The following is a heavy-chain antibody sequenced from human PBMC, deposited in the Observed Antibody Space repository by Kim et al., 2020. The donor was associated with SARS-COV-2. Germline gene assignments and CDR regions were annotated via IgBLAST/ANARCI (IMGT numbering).Heavy chain of an antibody. J-gene: IGHJ6*01. CDR3: ARDPPGPNAVATMVYY. CDR1: GGSISSGGYS. D-gene: IGHD5-12*01. Sequence: SETLSLTCAVSGGSISSGGYSWSWIRQPPGKGLEWLGYIYYSGSTYYNPSLKSRVTISVDRSKNQFSLKLSSVTAADTAVYYCARDPPGPNAVATMVYY. V-gene: IGHV4-30-2*01. CDR2: IYYSGST.